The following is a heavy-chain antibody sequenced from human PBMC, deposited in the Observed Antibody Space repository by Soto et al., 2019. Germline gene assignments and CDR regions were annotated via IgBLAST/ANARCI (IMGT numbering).Heavy chain of an antibody. CDR1: GFTFSSYG. D-gene: IGHD2-21*02. CDR2: ISYDGSNK. Sequence: GGSLRLSCAASGFTFSSYGMHWVRQAPGKGLEWVAVISYDGSNKYYADSVKGRFTISRDNSKNTLYLQMNSLRAEDTAVYYCAKVGAGGGDTPYYYYYMDVWGKGTTVTVSS. CDR3: AKVGAGGGDTPYYYYYMDV. J-gene: IGHJ6*03. V-gene: IGHV3-30*18.